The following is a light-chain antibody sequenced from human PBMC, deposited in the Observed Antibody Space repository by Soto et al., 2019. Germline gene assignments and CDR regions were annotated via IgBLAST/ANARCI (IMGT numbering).Light chain of an antibody. V-gene: IGLV1-44*01. CDR1: SSNIGGNT. CDR3: AAWDDSLNGWV. Sequence: QSVLTQPPSASGTPGQRITMSCSGSSSNIGGNTVNWYQQIPGTAPKLLIYSNDQRPSGVPDRFSGSKSGTSASLAISGLQSEDEADYSCAAWDDSLNGWVFGGGTKVTVL. J-gene: IGLJ3*02. CDR2: SND.